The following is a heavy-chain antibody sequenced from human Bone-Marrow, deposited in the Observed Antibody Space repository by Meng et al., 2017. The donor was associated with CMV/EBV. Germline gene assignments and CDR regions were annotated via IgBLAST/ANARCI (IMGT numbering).Heavy chain of an antibody. CDR3: ARQGVTTATFDY. CDR1: GGSMSTYY. J-gene: IGHJ4*02. V-gene: IGHV4-59*08. CDR2: IYYSGST. D-gene: IGHD4-11*01. Sequence: SETLSLTCSVSGGSMSTYYWSWIRQAPGSGLEWIAYIYYSGSTTYNPYLNSRVTISLDLSRSQFSLRLSTMTAADTAVYFCARQGVTTATFDYWGQGTLVTVSS.